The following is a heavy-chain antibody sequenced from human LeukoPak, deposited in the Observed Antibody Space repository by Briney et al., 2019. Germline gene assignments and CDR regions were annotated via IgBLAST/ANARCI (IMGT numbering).Heavy chain of an antibody. CDR2: INPNSGGT. Sequence: ASVKVSCKASGYTFTGYYMEWVRQAPGQGLEWMGWINPNSGGTNYAQKFQGRVTMTRDTSISTAYMELSRLRSDDTAVYYCARDQYSYGGIFDYWGQGTLVTVSS. J-gene: IGHJ4*02. CDR3: ARDQYSYGGIFDY. CDR1: GYTFTGYY. D-gene: IGHD5-18*01. V-gene: IGHV1-2*02.